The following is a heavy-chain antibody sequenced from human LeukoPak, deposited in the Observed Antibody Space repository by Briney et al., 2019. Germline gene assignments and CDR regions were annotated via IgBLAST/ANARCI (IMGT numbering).Heavy chain of an antibody. CDR2: INQAGSVQ. D-gene: IGHD3-9*01. V-gene: IGHV3-7*01. CDR3: ARDRGQTGYYWSYYYYMDV. CDR1: GFTFRSYW. Sequence: GGSLRLSCAASGFTFRSYWMSWVRQAPGKGLEWVANINQAGSVQYYVDSVKGRFTISRDDAKNSLYVQMNSLREEDTAVYYCARDRGQTGYYWSYYYYMDVWGIGTTVTVSS. J-gene: IGHJ6*03.